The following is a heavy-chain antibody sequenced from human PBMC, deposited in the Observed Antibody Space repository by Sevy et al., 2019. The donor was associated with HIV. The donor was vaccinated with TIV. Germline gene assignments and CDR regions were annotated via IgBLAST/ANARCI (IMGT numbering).Heavy chain of an antibody. J-gene: IGHJ4*02. V-gene: IGHV6-1*01. D-gene: IGHD3-10*01. CDR2: TYYRSKWYN. CDR1: GDSVSSNSAA. Sequence: QSQTLSLTCAISGDSVSSNSAAWNWIRQSPSRGLEWLGRTYYRSKWYNDYAVSVKSRITINPDTSKNQFSLQLNSVTPEDTAVYYCARGRYYYGSGSYYFDYWGQGTLVTVSS. CDR3: ARGRYYYGSGSYYFDY.